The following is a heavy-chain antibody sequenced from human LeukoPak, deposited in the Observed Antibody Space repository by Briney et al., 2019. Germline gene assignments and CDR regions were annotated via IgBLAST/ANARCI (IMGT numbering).Heavy chain of an antibody. V-gene: IGHV4-39*07. CDR3: ARDGFDDILTGYYNGIDY. Sequence: SETLSLTCTVSGGSISSSSYYWGWIRQPPGKGLEWIGSIYYSGSTHYNPSLKSRVTISVDTSKNQFSLKLSSVTAADTAVYYCARDGFDDILTGYYNGIDYWGQGTLVTVSS. CDR1: GGSISSSSYY. CDR2: IYYSGST. J-gene: IGHJ4*02. D-gene: IGHD3-9*01.